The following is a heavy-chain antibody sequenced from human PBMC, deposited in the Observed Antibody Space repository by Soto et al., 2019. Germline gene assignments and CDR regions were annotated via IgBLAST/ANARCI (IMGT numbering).Heavy chain of an antibody. J-gene: IGHJ4*02. CDR1: GYTFTSYD. CDR2: MNPFSGNA. CDR3: TRGQGNH. V-gene: IGHV1-8*01. Sequence: QVQLVQSGAEVKKPVASVRVSCKDSGYTFTSYDIYWVRQATGQGLEWMGWMNPFSGNAVYTQKFQDRVTMTRDTSINTAYMEMSGLRSEDTAVYYCTRGQGNHWGQGSLVTVSS.